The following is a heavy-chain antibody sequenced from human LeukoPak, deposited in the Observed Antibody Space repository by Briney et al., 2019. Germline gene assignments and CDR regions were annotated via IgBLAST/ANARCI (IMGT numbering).Heavy chain of an antibody. CDR3: ATTYAGSGSYSFDY. Sequence: GGSLRLSCAASGFTFSSYSMNWVRQAPGKGLEWVSYITSSSNTMYYTDAVKGRFTISRDNAKNSLYLQMNSLRDEDTAVYYCATTYAGSGSYSFDYWGQGTLVTVSS. V-gene: IGHV3-48*02. CDR1: GFTFSSYS. J-gene: IGHJ4*02. D-gene: IGHD3-10*01. CDR2: ITSSSNTM.